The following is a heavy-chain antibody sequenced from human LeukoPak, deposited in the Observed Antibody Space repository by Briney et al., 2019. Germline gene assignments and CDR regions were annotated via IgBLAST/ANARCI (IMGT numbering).Heavy chain of an antibody. Sequence: GGSLRLSCAASGLTFYDQAMHWVRQAPGTGLEWVSLSGNDGSTYYADSVRGRFTISRDISKNSLYLEMSSLRTEDTALYHCASQTKYYSGSAGSSWGAFDLWGQGTMVTVSS. CDR2: SGNDGST. J-gene: IGHJ3*01. V-gene: IGHV3-43*02. CDR3: ASQTKYYSGSAGSSWGAFDL. CDR1: GLTFYDQA. D-gene: IGHD3-10*01.